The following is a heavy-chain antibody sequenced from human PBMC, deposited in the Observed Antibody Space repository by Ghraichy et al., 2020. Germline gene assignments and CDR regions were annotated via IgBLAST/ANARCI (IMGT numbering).Heavy chain of an antibody. V-gene: IGHV1-2*02. CDR3: ARDVVDSWGSAFDI. J-gene: IGHJ3*02. Sequence: ASVKVSCKASGYTFTGYYMHWVRQAPGQGLEWMGWINPNSGGTNYAQKFQGRVTMTRDTSISTAYMELSRLRSDDTAVYYCARDVVDSWGSAFDIWGQGTMVTVSS. CDR1: GYTFTGYY. CDR2: INPNSGGT. D-gene: IGHD7-27*01.